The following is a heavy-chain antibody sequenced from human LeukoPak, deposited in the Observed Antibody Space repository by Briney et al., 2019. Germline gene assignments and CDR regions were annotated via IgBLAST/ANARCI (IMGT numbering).Heavy chain of an antibody. CDR1: GGSFSGYY. J-gene: IGHJ4*01. Sequence: PSETLSLTCAVYGGSFSGYYWSRIRQPTAKVLERIGEINHSGSTNYNPSLKSRVTISVDTSKNQFSLKMSSVTAADTAVYYCARVPFYYYGSGSYYIDYWGQGTLVTVSS. V-gene: IGHV4-34*01. CDR2: INHSGST. CDR3: ARVPFYYYGSGSYYIDY. D-gene: IGHD3-10*01.